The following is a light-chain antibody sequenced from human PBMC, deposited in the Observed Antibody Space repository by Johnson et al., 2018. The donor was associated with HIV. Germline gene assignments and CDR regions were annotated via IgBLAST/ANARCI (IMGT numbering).Light chain of an antibody. J-gene: IGLJ1*01. Sequence: VLTQPPSVSAAPGQKVTISCSGSSSNIGNNYVSWYQQLPGTAPKLLIYDNNKRPSGIPPRLSGSKSGTSATLGITGLQTGDEADYYGGTGDSSLSAGRYVVGTGTKVTVL. CDR2: DNN. V-gene: IGLV1-51*01. CDR3: GTGDSSLSAGRYV. CDR1: SSNIGNNY.